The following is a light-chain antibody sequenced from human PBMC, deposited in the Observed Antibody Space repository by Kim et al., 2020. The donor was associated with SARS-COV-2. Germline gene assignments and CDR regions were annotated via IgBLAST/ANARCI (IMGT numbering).Light chain of an antibody. J-gene: IGLJ1*01. V-gene: IGLV1-40*01. CDR3: QSYDNRLSGYV. CDR2: GYI. CDR1: SSNIGAGYE. Sequence: QSVLTQPPSASGAPGQRVTINCTGISSNIGAGYEVHWYQQLPGTAPKLLIYGYINRPSGVHDRFSGSKSGTSASLAITGLQTEDEADYYCQSYDNRLSGYVFGTGTKVTVL.